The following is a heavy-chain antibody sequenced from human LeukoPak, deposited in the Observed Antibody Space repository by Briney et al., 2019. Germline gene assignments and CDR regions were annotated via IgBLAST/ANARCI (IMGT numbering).Heavy chain of an antibody. CDR2: ITGSDGTS. Sequence: GTSLRLSCVASGFTFTNYAMSWVRQAPGKGLEWVSAITGSDGTSHYADSVKGRFTISRDDSKNTLYLQVNSLRAEDTAVYYCAKWGDYDILTGYYVPDYWGQGTLVTVSS. J-gene: IGHJ4*02. CDR1: GFTFTNYA. CDR3: AKWGDYDILTGYYVPDY. D-gene: IGHD3-9*01. V-gene: IGHV3-23*01.